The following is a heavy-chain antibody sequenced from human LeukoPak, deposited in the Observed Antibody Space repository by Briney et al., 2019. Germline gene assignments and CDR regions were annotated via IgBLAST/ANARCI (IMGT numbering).Heavy chain of an antibody. J-gene: IGHJ4*02. CDR3: ARHLYSSRWFNYFGF. Sequence: GGSLRLSCAASGFTVSSNYMSWVRQAPGKGPEWVSTIYNTGDTYYADSVKGRFTISRDNSKNTVYLQMNSLRAEDTAVYYCARHLYSSRWFNYFGFWGQGTLVTVSS. CDR1: GFTVSSNY. CDR2: IYNTGDT. V-gene: IGHV3-66*04. D-gene: IGHD6-19*01.